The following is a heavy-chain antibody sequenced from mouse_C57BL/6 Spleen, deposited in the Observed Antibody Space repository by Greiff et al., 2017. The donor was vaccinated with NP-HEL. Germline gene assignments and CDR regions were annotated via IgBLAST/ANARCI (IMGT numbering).Heavy chain of an antibody. D-gene: IGHD1-1*01. CDR2: ISSGSSTI. CDR3: ARRSYGSSYAMGY. J-gene: IGHJ4*01. CDR1: GFTFSDYG. Sequence: EVKLVESGGGLVKPGGSLKLSCAASGFTFSDYGMHWVRQAPEKGLEWVAYISSGSSTIYYADTVKGRFTISRDNAKNTLFLQMTSLRSEDTAMYYCARRSYGSSYAMGYWGQGTSVTVSS. V-gene: IGHV5-17*01.